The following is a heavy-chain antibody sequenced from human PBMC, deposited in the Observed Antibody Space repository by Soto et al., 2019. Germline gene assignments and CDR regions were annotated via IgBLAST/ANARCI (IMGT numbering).Heavy chain of an antibody. CDR3: ARGEVLRFFWRDHYYYYGMDV. J-gene: IGHJ6*02. CDR1: GGTFSSYS. CDR2: IIPIFGTA. D-gene: IGHD3-3*01. V-gene: IGHV1-69*13. Sequence: SVKVSCKASGGTFSSYSISWVRQAPGQGLEWMGGIIPIFGTANYAQKFQGRVTITADESTSTAYMELSSLRSEDTAVYYCARGEVLRFFWRDHYYYYGMDVWGQGTTVTVSS.